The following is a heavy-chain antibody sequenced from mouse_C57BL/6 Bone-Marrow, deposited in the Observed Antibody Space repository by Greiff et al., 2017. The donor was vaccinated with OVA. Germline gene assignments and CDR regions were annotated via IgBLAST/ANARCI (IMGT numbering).Heavy chain of an antibody. CDR1: GYAFSSSW. D-gene: IGHD2-2*01. CDR2: IYPGDGDT. J-gene: IGHJ2*01. V-gene: IGHV1-82*01. Sequence: QVQLKESGPELVKPGASVKISCKASGYAFSSSWMNWVKQRPGKGLEWIGRIYPGDGDTNYNGKFKGKATLTADKSSSTAYMQLSSLTSEDSAVYFCASWLPLDYWGQGTTLTVSS. CDR3: ASWLPLDY.